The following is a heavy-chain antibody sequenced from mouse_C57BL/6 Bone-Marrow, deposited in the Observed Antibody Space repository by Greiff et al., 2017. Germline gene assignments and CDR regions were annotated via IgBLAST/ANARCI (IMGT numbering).Heavy chain of an antibody. CDR3: ARNESAWVAY. J-gene: IGHJ3*01. Sequence: QVQLKESGAELARPGASVKLSCKASGYTFTSYGISWVKQRPGQGLEWIGEIYPRSGNTYYNAKFKGKATLTADKSSSTAYMELRSLTSEDSAVYFCARNESAWVAYWGQGTLVTVSA. V-gene: IGHV1-81*01. CDR1: GYTFTSYG. CDR2: IYPRSGNT.